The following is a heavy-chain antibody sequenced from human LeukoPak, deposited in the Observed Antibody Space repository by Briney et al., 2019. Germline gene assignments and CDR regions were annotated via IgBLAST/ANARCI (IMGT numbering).Heavy chain of an antibody. CDR1: GFTFSYYS. CDR3: ARGEYYDFWSGSWFDP. J-gene: IGHJ5*02. V-gene: IGHV3-48*04. Sequence: GGSLRLSCAASGFTFSYYSMTWVSQAPGKGLEWVSYISSTRSTIYYADSVQGRFTISRDNAKNSLYLQMNSLRAEDTAVYSCARGEYYDFWSGSWFDPWGQGTLVTVSS. CDR2: ISSTRSTI. D-gene: IGHD3-3*01.